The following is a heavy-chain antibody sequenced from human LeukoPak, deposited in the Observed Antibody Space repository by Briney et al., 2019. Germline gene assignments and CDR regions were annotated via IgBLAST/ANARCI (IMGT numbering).Heavy chain of an antibody. V-gene: IGHV3-48*01. Sequence: PGGSLRLSCAASGFTFSSYSMNWVRQAPGKGLEWVSYISSSSSTIYYADSVKGRFTISRDNAKNSLYLQMNSLRAEDTAVYYCATLPPSDYWGQGTLVTVSS. J-gene: IGHJ4*02. CDR3: ATLPPSDY. CDR2: ISSSSSTI. CDR1: GFTFSSYS.